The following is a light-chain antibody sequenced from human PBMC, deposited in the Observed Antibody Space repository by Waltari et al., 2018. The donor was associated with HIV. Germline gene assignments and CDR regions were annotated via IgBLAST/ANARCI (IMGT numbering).Light chain of an antibody. J-gene: IGLJ1*01. CDR3: AAWDDSLNGYV. V-gene: IGLV1-44*01. CDR1: SSNTGSNT. CDR2: SNN. Sequence: QSVLTQPPSASGTPGQRVTISCSGRSSNTGSNTVHWYQQLPGTAPKLLIYSNNQRPSGVPDRFSGSKSGTSASLAISGLLSEDEADYSCAAWDDSLNGYVFGTGTKVTVL.